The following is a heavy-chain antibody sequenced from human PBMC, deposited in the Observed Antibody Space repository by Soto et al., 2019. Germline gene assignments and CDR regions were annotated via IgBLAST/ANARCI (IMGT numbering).Heavy chain of an antibody. CDR3: ARATYYDFWSGYYPQGGWFDP. CDR1: GFTFSSYW. D-gene: IGHD3-3*01. Sequence: QPGGSLRLSCAASGFTFSSYWMSWVRQAPGKGLEWVANIKQDGSEKYYVDSVKGRFTISRDNAKNSLYLQMNSLRAEDTAVYYCARATYYDFWSGYYPQGGWFDPWGQGTLVTVSS. CDR2: IKQDGSEK. J-gene: IGHJ5*02. V-gene: IGHV3-7*01.